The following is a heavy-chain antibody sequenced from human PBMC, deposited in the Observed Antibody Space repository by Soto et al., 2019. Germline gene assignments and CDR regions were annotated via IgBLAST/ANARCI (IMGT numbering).Heavy chain of an antibody. D-gene: IGHD6-13*01. J-gene: IGHJ4*02. CDR3: ARQQDRGIMAAGFDF. V-gene: IGHV1-2*02. CDR1: GYTFTAYY. Sequence: ASVKVSCKASGYTFTAYYLHWVRQAPGQGIEWMGWINPHTGGPDYAQKFQDRVTMTRDTSISTVYMELSSLKSDDTAIYYCARQQDRGIMAAGFDFWGQGTLVTASS. CDR2: INPHTGGP.